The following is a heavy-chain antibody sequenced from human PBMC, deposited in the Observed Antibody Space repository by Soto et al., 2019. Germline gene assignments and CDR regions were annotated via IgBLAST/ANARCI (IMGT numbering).Heavy chain of an antibody. J-gene: IGHJ6*01. CDR1: GFTFSSYG. CDR2: IWYDGSNK. D-gene: IGHD3-10*01. Sequence: PGGSLRLSCAASGFTFSSYGMHWVRQAPGKGLEWVAVIWYDGSNKYYADSVKGRFTISRDNSKNTLYLQMNSLRAEDTAVYYCARDRGVNVYYGMDVWGQGTTVT. CDR3: ARDRGVNVYYGMDV. V-gene: IGHV3-33*01.